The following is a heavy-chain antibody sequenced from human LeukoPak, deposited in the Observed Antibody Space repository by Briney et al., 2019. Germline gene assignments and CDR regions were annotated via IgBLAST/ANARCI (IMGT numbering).Heavy chain of an antibody. CDR3: ARAGVTMIIRRLGAQFDY. CDR2: IYYSGST. J-gene: IGHJ4*02. D-gene: IGHD3-22*01. CDR1: GGPVSGGGYY. V-gene: IGHV4-31*03. Sequence: SETLSLTCTVSGGPVSGGGYYWSWIRQHPGKGLEWIGYIYYSGSTYYNPSLKSRVTISVDTSKNQFSLKLSSVTAADTAVYYCARAGVTMIIRRLGAQFDYWGQGTLVTVSS.